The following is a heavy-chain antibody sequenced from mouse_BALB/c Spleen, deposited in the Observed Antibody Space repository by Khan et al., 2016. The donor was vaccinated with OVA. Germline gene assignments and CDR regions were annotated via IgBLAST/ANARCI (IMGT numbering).Heavy chain of an antibody. D-gene: IGHD2-3*01. CDR3: ASSDGYYGRGAMDY. Sequence: EVELVESGGGLVKPGGSLKLSCAASGFTFSSYAMSWVRQTPEKRLEWVATISSGGSYTYYPDSVKGRFTISRDNAKNTLYLQMSSLRSEDTAMYYCASSDGYYGRGAMDYWGQGTSVTFSS. V-gene: IGHV5-9-3*01. J-gene: IGHJ4*01. CDR1: GFTFSSYA. CDR2: ISSGGSYT.